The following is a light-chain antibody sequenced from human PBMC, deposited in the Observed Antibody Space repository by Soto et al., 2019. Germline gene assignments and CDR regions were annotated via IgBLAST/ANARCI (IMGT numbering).Light chain of an antibody. V-gene: IGLV2-14*03. Sequence: QSALTQPASVSGSPGQSITISCTGTSSDVGGYNYVSWYQHHPGEAPKLMIYDVSNRPSGVSNRFSGSKSGNTASLTISGLQPEDEADYYCSSYTTSNTRQIVFGTGTKLTVL. CDR3: SSYTTSNTRQIV. CDR2: DVS. J-gene: IGLJ1*01. CDR1: SSDVGGYNY.